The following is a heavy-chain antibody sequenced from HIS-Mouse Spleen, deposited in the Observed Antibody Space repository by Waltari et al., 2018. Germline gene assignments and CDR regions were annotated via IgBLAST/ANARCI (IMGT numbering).Heavy chain of an antibody. V-gene: IGHV1-24*01. Sequence: QVQLVQSGAEVKKPGASVKVSCKVSGYTLTELSMHWVRQAPGKGLEWMGGFEPEDGETIYEQKSQVRVNMPEDTTTDTAYMELSSLRSEDTAVYYCATERPYLTGYNWFDPWGQGTLVTVSS. D-gene: IGHD3-9*01. CDR3: ATERPYLTGYNWFDP. J-gene: IGHJ5*02. CDR2: FEPEDGET. CDR1: GYTLTELS.